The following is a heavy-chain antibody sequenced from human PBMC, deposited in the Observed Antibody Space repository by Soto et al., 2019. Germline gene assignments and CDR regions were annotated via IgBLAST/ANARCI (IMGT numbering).Heavy chain of an antibody. J-gene: IGHJ6*02. V-gene: IGHV4-34*01. CDR1: GGSFSGYY. CDR2: INHSGST. D-gene: IGHD5-18*01. CDR3: ASRSRGYSYGYRMGADYYYYGMDV. Sequence: SETLSLTCAVYGGSFSGYYWIWIRQPPGKGLEWIGEINHSGSTNYNPSLKSRVTISVDTSKNQFSLKLSSVTAADTAVYYCASRSRGYSYGYRMGADYYYYGMDVWGQGTTVTVSS.